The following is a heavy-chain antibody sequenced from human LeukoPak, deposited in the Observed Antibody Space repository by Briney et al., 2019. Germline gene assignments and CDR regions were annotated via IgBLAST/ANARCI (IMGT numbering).Heavy chain of an antibody. CDR3: ARSSEVRGVIITSGFDP. CDR1: GYTFTSYD. Sequence: ASVKVSCKVTGYTFTSYDINWVRQATGQGLEWMGWMNPNSGNTGYAQKFQGRVTMTRNTSISTAYMELSSLRSEDTAVYYCARSSEVRGVIITSGFDPWGQGTLVTVSS. J-gene: IGHJ5*02. CDR2: MNPNSGNT. D-gene: IGHD3-10*01. V-gene: IGHV1-8*02.